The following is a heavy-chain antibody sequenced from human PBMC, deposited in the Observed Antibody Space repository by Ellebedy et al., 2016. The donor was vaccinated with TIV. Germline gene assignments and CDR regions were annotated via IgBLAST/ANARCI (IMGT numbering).Heavy chain of an antibody. CDR1: GGSISSGGNY. J-gene: IGHJ5*02. Sequence: SETLSLXXAVSGGSISSGGNYWSWIRQHPGKGLEWIGYIYYSGSTYYNPSLKSRVSISVDTSKNQFSLKLRFVTAADTAIYYCARAYYYGSGEPSWFDPWGPGTLVTVSS. CDR2: IYYSGST. CDR3: ARAYYYGSGEPSWFDP. D-gene: IGHD3-10*01. V-gene: IGHV4-31*11.